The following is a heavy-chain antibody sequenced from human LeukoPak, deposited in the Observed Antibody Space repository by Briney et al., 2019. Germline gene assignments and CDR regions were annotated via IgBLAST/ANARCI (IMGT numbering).Heavy chain of an antibody. CDR1: GGSISGNY. D-gene: IGHD6-19*01. V-gene: IGHV4-4*07. Sequence: PSETLFLTCNVSGGSISGNYWSWIRQPAGKGLEWIGHIYSSGSTKFNPSLKSRVSMSVLMSKNQFSLRLNSVTAADTAVMYCARDWSVAGPPDHFDYWGHGTLVTVSS. CDR3: ARDWSVAGPPDHFDY. J-gene: IGHJ4*01. CDR2: IYSSGST.